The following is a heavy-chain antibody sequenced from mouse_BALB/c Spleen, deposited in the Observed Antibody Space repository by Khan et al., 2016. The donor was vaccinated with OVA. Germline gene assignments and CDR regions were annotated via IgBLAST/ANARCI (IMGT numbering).Heavy chain of an antibody. D-gene: IGHD1-2*01. J-gene: IGHJ4*01. CDR1: GFNIKDTY. CDR3: GYSLLLYAMDY. CDR2: IDPANGKT. V-gene: IGHV14-3*02. Sequence: VQLKQSGAELVKPGASVKLSCTGSGFNIKDTYIHWVKQRPEQGLEWIGRIDPANGKTIYEPNFQGKATITADTSSNTAYLHLSSLTSEDTVVYYCGYSLLLYAMDYWGQGTSVTVSS.